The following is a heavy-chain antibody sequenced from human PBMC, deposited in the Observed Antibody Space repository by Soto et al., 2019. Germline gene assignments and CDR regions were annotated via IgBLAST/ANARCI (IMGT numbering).Heavy chain of an antibody. V-gene: IGHV3-23*01. CDR1: GFTFSSDA. Sequence: PGGSLRRSCVASGFTFSSDAMSWGRQAPGKGLEWVSSIRGSGGNTDYADSAKGRFTIARDNSKNPLSLQLHSLSPEDTPLYYCAKAPADMYRRGWNNFAHWGQGTLVPVSS. CDR2: IRGSGGNT. D-gene: IGHD6-19*01. CDR3: AKAPADMYRRGWNNFAH. J-gene: IGHJ1*01.